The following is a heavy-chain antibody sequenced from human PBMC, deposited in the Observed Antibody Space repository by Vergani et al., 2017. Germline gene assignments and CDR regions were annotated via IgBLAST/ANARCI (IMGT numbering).Heavy chain of an antibody. Sequence: EVQLVESGGGLVQPGGSLRLSCAASGFTFSSYAMSWVRQAPGKGLEWVSGISWNSGSIGYADSVKGRFTISRDNAKNSLYLQMNSLRAEDTALYYCAKGDYYDSSGFDYWGQGTLVTVSS. CDR1: GFTFSSYA. CDR2: ISWNSGSI. CDR3: AKGDYYDSSGFDY. V-gene: IGHV3-9*01. J-gene: IGHJ4*02. D-gene: IGHD3-22*01.